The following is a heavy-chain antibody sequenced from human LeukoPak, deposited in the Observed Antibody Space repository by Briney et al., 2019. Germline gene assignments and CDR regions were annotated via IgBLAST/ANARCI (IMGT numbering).Heavy chain of an antibody. J-gene: IGHJ4*02. CDR3: AKHGSGRYIDY. CDR1: GFTFSTFSNYD. Sequence: GGSLRLSCAASGFTFSTFSNYDMSWVRQAPGKGLEWVSAISDSGGKTYYADSMKGRFTISRDNSKNTLYLQMNSLRAEDTAVYYCAKHGSGRYIDYWGQGTLVTVSS. D-gene: IGHD6-19*01. V-gene: IGHV3-23*01. CDR2: ISDSGGKT.